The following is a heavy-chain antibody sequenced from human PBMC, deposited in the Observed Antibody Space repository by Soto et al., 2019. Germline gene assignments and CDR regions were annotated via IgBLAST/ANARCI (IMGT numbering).Heavy chain of an antibody. CDR3: ARGTRPDDYMDV. Sequence: GGSLRLSCAASGFTFSSYSINWVRQAPGKGLEWVSYISSSSSTIYYADSVKGRFTISRDNAKNSLYLQMNSLRAEDTAVYYCARGTRPDDYMDVWGKGTTVTVSS. CDR1: GFTFSSYS. J-gene: IGHJ6*03. V-gene: IGHV3-48*01. CDR2: ISSSSSTI.